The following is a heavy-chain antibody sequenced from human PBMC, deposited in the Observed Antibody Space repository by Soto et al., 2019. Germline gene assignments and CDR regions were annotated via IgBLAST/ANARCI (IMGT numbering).Heavy chain of an antibody. D-gene: IGHD4-17*01. CDR3: ARDLRMTTVTTYYRFDY. CDR1: GGTFSSYA. V-gene: IGHV1-69*13. J-gene: IGHJ4*02. Sequence: SVKVSCKASGGTFSSYAISWVRQAPGQGLEWMGGIIPIFGTANYAQKFQGRVTITADESTSTAYMELSSLRSEDTAVYYCARDLRMTTVTTYYRFDYWGQGTLVTVSS. CDR2: IIPIFGTA.